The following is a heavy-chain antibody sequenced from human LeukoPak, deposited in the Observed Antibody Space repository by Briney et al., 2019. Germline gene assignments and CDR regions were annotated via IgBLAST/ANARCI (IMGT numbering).Heavy chain of an antibody. CDR2: ISGSGSST. V-gene: IGHV3-23*01. Sequence: GGSLRLSCAASGFTFSSYAMSWVRQAPGKGLEWVSAISGSGSSTYYADSVKGRFTISRDNSKNTLYLQMNSLRAEDTAVYYCAKDISSGWYDTHTTFDYWGQGTLVTVSS. D-gene: IGHD6-19*01. J-gene: IGHJ4*02. CDR3: AKDISSGWYDTHTTFDY. CDR1: GFTFSSYA.